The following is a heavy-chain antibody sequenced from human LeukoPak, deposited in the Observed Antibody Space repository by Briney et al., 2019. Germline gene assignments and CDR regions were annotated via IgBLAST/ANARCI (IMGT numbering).Heavy chain of an antibody. D-gene: IGHD4-17*01. Sequence: GGSLRLSCAASGFTFSSYDMHWVRQATGKGLEWVSGIGTAGDIYYPGPVKGRFTISRENAKKSLYLQMNSLRAGDTAVYYCARETTVTTFDYWGQGTLVTVSS. V-gene: IGHV3-13*01. CDR2: IGTAGDI. CDR1: GFTFSSYD. CDR3: ARETTVTTFDY. J-gene: IGHJ4*02.